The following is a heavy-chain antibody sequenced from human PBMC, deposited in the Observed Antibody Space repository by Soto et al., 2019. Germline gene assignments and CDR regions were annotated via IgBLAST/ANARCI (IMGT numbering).Heavy chain of an antibody. CDR1: GFTVTSSA. CDR2: IVVGSGNT. CDR3: AASGYSCFSFDY. J-gene: IGHJ4*02. V-gene: IGHV1-58*01. Sequence: AVKVSCKASGFTVTSSAVQRVRQARGQLLEWIGWIVVGSGNTNYAQKFQERVTLTRDMSTSTAYMELSSLRSEHTAVYYCAASGYSCFSFDYWGQGTLVTVSS. D-gene: IGHD3-9*01.